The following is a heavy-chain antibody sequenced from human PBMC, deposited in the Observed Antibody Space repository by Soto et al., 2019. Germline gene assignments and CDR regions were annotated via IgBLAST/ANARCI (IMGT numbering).Heavy chain of an antibody. Sequence: SETLSLTCTVSGGSISSYYWSWIRQPPGKGLEWIGYIYYSGSTNYNPSLKSRVTISVDTSKNQFSLKLSSVTAADTAVYYCARQILTPGNGYYYYMDVWGKGTTVTVSS. CDR2: IYYSGST. J-gene: IGHJ6*03. V-gene: IGHV4-59*08. D-gene: IGHD3-9*01. CDR1: GGSISSYY. CDR3: ARQILTPGNGYYYYMDV.